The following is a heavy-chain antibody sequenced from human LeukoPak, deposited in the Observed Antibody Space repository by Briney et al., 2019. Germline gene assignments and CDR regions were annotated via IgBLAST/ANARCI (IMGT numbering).Heavy chain of an antibody. CDR1: GDSVSSNSVT. CDR3: ARENGGYDF. J-gene: IGHJ4*02. V-gene: IGHV6-1*01. Sequence: SQTLSLTCVISGDSVSSNSVTWNWIRQSPSRGLEWLGRTYYRSKWYSDYAVSVKSRITINSDTSKNQFSLQLNSVTPEDTAVYHCARENGGYDFWGQGTLVTVSS. D-gene: IGHD5-12*01. CDR2: TYYRSKWYS.